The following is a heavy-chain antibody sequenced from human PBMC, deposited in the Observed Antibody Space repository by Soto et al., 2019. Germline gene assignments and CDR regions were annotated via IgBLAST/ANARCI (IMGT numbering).Heavy chain of an antibody. CDR2: ISSSSSTI. CDR1: GFSFSSYS. Sequence: PGGSLRLSCAASGFSFSSYSMNWVRQAPGKGLEWVSYISSSSSTIYYADSVKGRFTISRDNSKNTLYLQMNSLRAEDTAVYYCARASRDHYYYYYYGMDVWGQGTTVTVSS. J-gene: IGHJ6*02. CDR3: ARASRDHYYYYYYGMDV. V-gene: IGHV3-48*01.